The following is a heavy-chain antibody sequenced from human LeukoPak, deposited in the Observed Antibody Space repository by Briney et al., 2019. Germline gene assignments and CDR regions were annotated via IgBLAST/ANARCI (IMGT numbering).Heavy chain of an antibody. V-gene: IGHV1-46*01. CDR1: GYIFTSYY. CDR2: INPSGGST. D-gene: IGHD2/OR15-2a*01. Sequence: VEVSCKASGYIFTSYYMHWVRQAPGQGLEWVGIINPSGGSTSYTQKFQGRVTMTRDMSTTTVYMELSSLRTQDTAVYYCARHKEVGDYYYFDYWGQGTLVTVSA. J-gene: IGHJ4*02. CDR3: ARHKEVGDYYYFDY.